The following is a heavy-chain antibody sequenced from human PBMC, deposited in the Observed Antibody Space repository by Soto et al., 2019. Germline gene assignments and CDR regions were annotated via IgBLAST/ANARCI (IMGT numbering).Heavy chain of an antibody. J-gene: IGHJ4*02. D-gene: IGHD3-22*01. CDR3: ATDRTYYDSSGYFRTAYLFDY. Sequence: ASVKVSCKASGYTFTGYYMHWVRQAPGQGLEWMGWISAYNGNTNYAQKLQGRVTMTTDTSTSTAYMELRSLRSDDTAVYYCATDRTYYDSSGYFRTAYLFDYWGQGTLVTVSS. V-gene: IGHV1-18*04. CDR2: ISAYNGNT. CDR1: GYTFTGYY.